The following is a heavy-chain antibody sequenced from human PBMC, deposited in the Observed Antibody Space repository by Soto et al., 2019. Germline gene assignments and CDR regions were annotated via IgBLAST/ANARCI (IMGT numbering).Heavy chain of an antibody. CDR2: LXSSGSTI. CDR1: GFTFSDYY. CDR3: ARDRPWDGSYFDY. J-gene: IGHJ4*02. D-gene: IGHD1-26*01. V-gene: IGHV3-11*01. Sequence: PXXSLRRSCAASGFTFSDYYMSWIRQAPGXSLEWVSYLXSSGSTIYYADSVKGRXXISRDNAXXSLYMQTKSLRAEDTAVYYCARDRPWDGSYFDYWGQGTLVTV.